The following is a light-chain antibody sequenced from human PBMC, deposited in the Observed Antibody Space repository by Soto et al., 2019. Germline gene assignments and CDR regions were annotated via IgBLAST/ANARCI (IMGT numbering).Light chain of an antibody. CDR3: QQYAEGTPIT. J-gene: IGKJ5*01. Sequence: EIVLTQSPGTLSLSPGGSATLSCRASQSVSSSYLAWYQHKPGQAPRLLISGASSRATGIPDRFSGSGSGTDFTLPTSRLESDDFALYYCQQYAEGTPITVGQGTRLEI. CDR1: QSVSSSY. CDR2: GAS. V-gene: IGKV3-20*01.